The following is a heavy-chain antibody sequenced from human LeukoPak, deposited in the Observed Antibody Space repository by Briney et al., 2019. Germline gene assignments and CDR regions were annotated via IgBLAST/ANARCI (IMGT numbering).Heavy chain of an antibody. V-gene: IGHV3-23*01. CDR1: GFTFSSYA. D-gene: IGHD3-22*01. J-gene: IGHJ3*02. Sequence: GGSLRLSCAASGFTFSSYAMTWVRQAPGKGPEWVSGISGSGDRAYYTDSVKGRFTISRDNSKNTLDLQMNSLRAEDTAVYYCAKRDNNDYYTGLHVFDIWGQGTMVTVSS. CDR2: ISGSGDRA. CDR3: AKRDNNDYYTGLHVFDI.